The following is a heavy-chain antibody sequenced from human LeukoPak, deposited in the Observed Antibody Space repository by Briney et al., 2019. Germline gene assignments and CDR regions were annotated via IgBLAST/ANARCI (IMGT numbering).Heavy chain of an antibody. CDR1: GGTFSSYA. Sequence: SVKVSCKASGGTFSSYAISWVRRAPGQGLEWMGGIIPIFGTANYAQKFQGRVTITTDESTSTAYMELSSLRSEDTAVYYCARAWRGYSYGFPFDYWGQGTLVTVSS. CDR2: IIPIFGTA. D-gene: IGHD5-18*01. J-gene: IGHJ4*02. CDR3: ARAWRGYSYGFPFDY. V-gene: IGHV1-69*05.